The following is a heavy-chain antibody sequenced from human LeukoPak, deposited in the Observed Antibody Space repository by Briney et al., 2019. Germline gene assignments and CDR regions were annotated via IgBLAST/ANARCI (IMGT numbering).Heavy chain of an antibody. CDR1: GFTFRNYD. CDR3: AKGPDRSGYSSLDY. D-gene: IGHD3-22*01. J-gene: IGHJ4*02. Sequence: GGSLRLSCAASGFTFRNYDMHWVRQAPGKGLEWVAMIAYDGSNKDYVDSMKGLFTISRDNSKNTLYLQLNTVRPGDTAVYYCAKGPDRSGYSSLDYWGRGTMVTVSS. CDR2: IAYDGSNK. V-gene: IGHV3-30*18.